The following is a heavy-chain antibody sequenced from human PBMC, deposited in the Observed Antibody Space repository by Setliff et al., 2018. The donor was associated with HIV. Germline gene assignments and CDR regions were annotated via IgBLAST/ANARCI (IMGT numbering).Heavy chain of an antibody. CDR2: VFYSGST. CDR1: GDSINSRPYY. V-gene: IGHV4-39*01. D-gene: IGHD2-21*02. CDR3: ARFPTVVTAPGF. J-gene: IGHJ4*02. Sequence: SETLSLTCSVSGDSINSRPYYYGWLRQPPGKGLEWIGNVFYSGSTYYNPSLKSRVSMSIDTSRNQFSLKLTSVTAADTAVYFCARFPTVVTAPGFWGRGTQVTVSS.